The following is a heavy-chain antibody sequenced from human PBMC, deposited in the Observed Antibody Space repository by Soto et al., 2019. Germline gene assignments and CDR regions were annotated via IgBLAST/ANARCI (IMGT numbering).Heavy chain of an antibody. CDR3: ARDRCDTTSCYECDY. CDR2: INPIGGST. CDR1: GYTFTNYY. D-gene: IGHD2-2*01. V-gene: IGHV1-46*01. J-gene: IGHJ4*02. Sequence: GASVKVSCKASGYTFTNYYMHWVLQAPGQGLEWMGIINPIGGSTRFAQKFQGRVTLTRDTSTNTVYMEVSSLRSDDTAVYYCARDRCDTTSCYECDYWGQGTLVTVSS.